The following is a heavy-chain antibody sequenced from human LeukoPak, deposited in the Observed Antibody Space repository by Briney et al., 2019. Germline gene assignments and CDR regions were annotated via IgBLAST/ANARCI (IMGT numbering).Heavy chain of an antibody. Sequence: GGSLRLSCAASGFTFDDYAMHWVRQAPGKGLEWVSGISWNSGSIGYADSVKGRFTISRDNSKNTLYLQVNSLRAEDTAVYYCARDSISVGNDYWGQGTLVTVSS. CDR2: ISWNSGSI. D-gene: IGHD7-27*01. CDR3: ARDSISVGNDY. CDR1: GFTFDDYA. J-gene: IGHJ4*02. V-gene: IGHV3-9*01.